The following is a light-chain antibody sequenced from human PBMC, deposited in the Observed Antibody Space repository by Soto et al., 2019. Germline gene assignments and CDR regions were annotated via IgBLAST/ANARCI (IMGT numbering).Light chain of an antibody. CDR1: QGIDSS. Sequence: ILLTQSPSSRSGSVGYRVTITRRASQGIDSSFAWYQQKPGKAPKLLIYAASSLQSGVPSRFSGSGSGTDFTLTISSLQPEDFATYYCQQLHDYPITFGQGTRLEIK. V-gene: IGKV1-9*01. J-gene: IGKJ5*01. CDR2: AAS. CDR3: QQLHDYPIT.